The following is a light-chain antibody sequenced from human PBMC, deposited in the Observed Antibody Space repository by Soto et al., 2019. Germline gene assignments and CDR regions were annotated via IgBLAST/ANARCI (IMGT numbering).Light chain of an antibody. CDR3: GTWDSSLSAAQ. CDR1: SSNIGNNY. V-gene: IGLV1-51*02. J-gene: IGLJ3*02. Sequence: QSVLMQPPSVSAAPGQKVTISCSGSSSNIGNNYVSWYQQLPGTAPKLLIYENNKRPSGIPDRFSGSKSGTSATLGITGLQTGDEADYYCGTWDSSLSAAQFGGGTKLTVL. CDR2: ENN.